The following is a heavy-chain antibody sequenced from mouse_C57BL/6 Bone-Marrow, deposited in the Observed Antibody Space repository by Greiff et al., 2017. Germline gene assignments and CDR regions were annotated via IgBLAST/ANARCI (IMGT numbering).Heavy chain of an antibody. CDR1: GFTFSSYG. CDR2: ISSGGSYT. Sequence: EVKLVESGGDLVKPGGSLTLSCAASGFTFSSYGMSWVRQTPDKRLEWVATISSGGSYTYYPDSVKGRFTISRDNAKNTLYLQMSCLKSEDTAMYYCARRTIVTPNYYAMDYWGQGTSVTVSS. V-gene: IGHV5-6*02. J-gene: IGHJ4*01. CDR3: ARRTIVTPNYYAMDY. D-gene: IGHD2-5*01.